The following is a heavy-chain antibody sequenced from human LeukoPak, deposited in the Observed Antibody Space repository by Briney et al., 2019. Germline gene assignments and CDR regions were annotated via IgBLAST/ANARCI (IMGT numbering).Heavy chain of an antibody. CDR2: IWYDGSNK. J-gene: IGHJ6*02. Sequence: PGRSLRLSCAASGFTFSSYGMHWVRQAPGKGLEWVAVIWYDGSNKYYADSVKGRFTISRDNSKNTLYLQMNSPRAEDTAVYYCARGIYYYYGMDVWGQETTVTVSS. CDR3: ARGIYYYYGMDV. V-gene: IGHV3-33*01. CDR1: GFTFSSYG.